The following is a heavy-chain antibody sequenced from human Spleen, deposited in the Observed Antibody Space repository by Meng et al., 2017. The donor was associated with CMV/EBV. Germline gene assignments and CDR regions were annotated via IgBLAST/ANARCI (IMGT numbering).Heavy chain of an antibody. V-gene: IGHV3-30*02. D-gene: IGHD3-3*01. CDR1: GFTFSSYG. CDR2: IRYDGSNK. J-gene: IGHJ4*02. Sequence: GESLKISCAASGFTFSSYGMHWVRQAPGKGLEWVAFIRYDGSNKYYADSVKGRFTISRDNAKNTLYLQMNSLRAEDTAVYYCAVNYDFWSGRWDWGQGTLVTVSS. CDR3: AVNYDFWSGRWD.